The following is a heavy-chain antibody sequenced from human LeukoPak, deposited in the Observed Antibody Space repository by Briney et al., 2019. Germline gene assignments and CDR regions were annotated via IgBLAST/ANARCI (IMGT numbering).Heavy chain of an antibody. CDR2: ITSRGEST. CDR1: GFTFRIYA. D-gene: IGHD3-22*01. J-gene: IGHJ4*02. Sequence: GGSLRLSCAASGFTFRIYAMSWVRQAPGKGLQWVSSITSRGESTWYVDSVKGRFTITRDNSENTLYLQMHSLRAEDTAVYYCARDRPNYYGSDGHYYRRDGDYWGRGTLVSVSS. CDR3: ARDRPNYYGSDGHYYRRDGDY. V-gene: IGHV3-23*01.